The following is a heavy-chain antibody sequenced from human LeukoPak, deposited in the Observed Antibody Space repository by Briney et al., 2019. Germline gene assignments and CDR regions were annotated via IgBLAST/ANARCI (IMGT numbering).Heavy chain of an antibody. CDR1: GFTFNNYA. CDR2: ISGSGGST. Sequence: PGGSLRLSCAASGFTFNNYAMSWVRQAPGKGLEWVSTISGSGGSTYYADSVKGRFTISRDNSKNTLYLQMNSLRAEDTAVYYCVRRSYYDSTGYPFDYWGQGTLVTVSS. V-gene: IGHV3-23*01. J-gene: IGHJ4*02. CDR3: VRRSYYDSTGYPFDY. D-gene: IGHD3-22*01.